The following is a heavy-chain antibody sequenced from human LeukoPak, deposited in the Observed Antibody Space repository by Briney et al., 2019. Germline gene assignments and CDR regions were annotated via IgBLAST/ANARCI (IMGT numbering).Heavy chain of an antibody. CDR1: GFTFSSYS. V-gene: IGHV3-48*04. CDR3: ARDNTYGSGTKD. Sequence: GGSLRLSCAASGFTFSSYSMNWVRQAPGKGLEWVSYISSSSSTIYYADSVKGRFTISRDNAKNSLYLQMNSLRAEDSAVYYCARDNTYGSGTKDWGQGTLVTVSS. CDR2: ISSSSSTI. D-gene: IGHD3-10*01. J-gene: IGHJ4*02.